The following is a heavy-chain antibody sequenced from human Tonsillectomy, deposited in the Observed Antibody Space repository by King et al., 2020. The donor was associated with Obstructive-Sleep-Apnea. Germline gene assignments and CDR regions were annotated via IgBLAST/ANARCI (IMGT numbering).Heavy chain of an antibody. D-gene: IGHD1-14*01. CDR1: GFTFTSYS. J-gene: IGHJ6*02. Sequence: QLVQSGGGLVKPGGSLRLSCAASGFTFTSYSLNWVRQAPGKGLEWGSSISSSGRYIYYADSVKGRFTISRDNARKALYLQMNSLRVEDTAVYSCARDRGATTPSYYYGMDVWGQGTTVTVSS. CDR2: ISSSGRYI. V-gene: IGHV3-21*01. CDR3: ARDRGATTPSYYYGMDV.